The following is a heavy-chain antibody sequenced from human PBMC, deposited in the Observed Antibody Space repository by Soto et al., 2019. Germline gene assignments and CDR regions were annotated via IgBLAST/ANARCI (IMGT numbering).Heavy chain of an antibody. J-gene: IGHJ6*02. Sequence: SETLSLTCTVSGGSISSYYWSWIRQPPGKGLEWIGYIYYSGSTNYNPSLKSRVTISVDTSKNQVSLKLASVTAADTAVYYCLTQGFGPLHGLVDFWGQGTSVTVSS. CDR3: LTQGFGPLHGLVDF. V-gene: IGHV4-59*08. CDR1: GGSISSYY. D-gene: IGHD3-10*01. CDR2: IYYSGST.